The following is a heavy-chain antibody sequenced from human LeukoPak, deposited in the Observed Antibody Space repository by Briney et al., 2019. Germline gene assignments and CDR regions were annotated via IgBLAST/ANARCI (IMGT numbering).Heavy chain of an antibody. Sequence: ASVKVSCKASGYTFTGYYMHWVRQAPGQGLEWMGWIDPNSGGTNYAQKLQGRVTMTRDTSISTAYMELSRLRSDDTAVYYCARVLRYFDWLSPPYYFDYWGQGTLVTVSS. CDR1: GYTFTGYY. CDR2: IDPNSGGT. CDR3: ARVLRYFDWLSPPYYFDY. J-gene: IGHJ4*02. D-gene: IGHD3-9*01. V-gene: IGHV1-2*02.